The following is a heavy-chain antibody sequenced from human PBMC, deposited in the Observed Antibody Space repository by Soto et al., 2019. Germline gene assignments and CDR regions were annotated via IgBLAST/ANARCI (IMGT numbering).Heavy chain of an antibody. CDR2: ISVYNGNT. J-gene: IGHJ6*02. Sequence: QVQLVQSGAEVKKPGASVKVSCKASGYTFTTYGISWVRQAPGQGLEWMGWISVYNGNTKYAQKLQGRVTMTTDTSTRTAYMGLRSLRSDDTAVYYCARGGGYYDFWSGYPYGMDVWGQGTTVTVFS. D-gene: IGHD3-3*01. V-gene: IGHV1-18*01. CDR1: GYTFTTYG. CDR3: ARGGGYYDFWSGYPYGMDV.